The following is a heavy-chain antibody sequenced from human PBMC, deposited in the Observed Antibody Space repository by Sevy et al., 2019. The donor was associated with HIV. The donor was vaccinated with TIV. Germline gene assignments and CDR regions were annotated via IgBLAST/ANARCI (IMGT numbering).Heavy chain of an antibody. V-gene: IGHV4-34*01. CDR3: ASWESASSRDIVVVVAATHPGGYFDY. J-gene: IGHJ4*02. Sequence: SETLSLTCAVYGGSFSGYYWSWIRQPPGKGLEWIGEINHSGSTNYNPSLKSRVTISVDTSKNQFSLMLSSVTAADTAVYYCASWESASSRDIVVVVAATHPGGYFDYWGQGTLVTVSS. D-gene: IGHD2-15*01. CDR2: INHSGST. CDR1: GGSFSGYY.